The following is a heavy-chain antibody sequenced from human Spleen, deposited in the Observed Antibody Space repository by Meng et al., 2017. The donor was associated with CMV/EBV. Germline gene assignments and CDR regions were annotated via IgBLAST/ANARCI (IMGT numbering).Heavy chain of an antibody. J-gene: IGHJ4*02. D-gene: IGHD1-7*01. CDR2: ISSSSSYI. CDR3: ARDNWNSNQYYFDY. V-gene: IGHV3-21*01. Sequence: GGSLRLSCAASGFTFSSYSMNWVRQAPGKGLEWVSSISSSSSYIYYADSVKGRFTISRDNAKNSLYLQMNSLRAEDTAVYYCARDNWNSNQYYFDYWGQGTLVTVSS. CDR1: GFTFSSYS.